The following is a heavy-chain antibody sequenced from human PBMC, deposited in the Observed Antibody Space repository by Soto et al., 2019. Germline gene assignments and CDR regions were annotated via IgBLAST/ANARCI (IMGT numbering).Heavy chain of an antibody. CDR1: GYTFTGYY. Sequence: ASVKVSCKASGYTFTGYYMHWVRQAPGQGLEWMGWINPNSGGTDYAQKFQGRVTITRDTSASTAYMELSSLRSEDTAVYYCARDRTIESHFDYWGQGTLVTVSS. CDR3: ARDRTIESHFDY. D-gene: IGHD2-15*01. J-gene: IGHJ4*02. CDR2: INPNSGGT. V-gene: IGHV1-2*02.